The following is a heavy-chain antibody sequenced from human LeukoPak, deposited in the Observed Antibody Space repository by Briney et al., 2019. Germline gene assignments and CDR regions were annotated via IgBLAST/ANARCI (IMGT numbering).Heavy chain of an antibody. CDR2: ISGSGGST. J-gene: IGHJ4*02. Sequence: GGSLRLSCAASGFTFSSYAMSWVRQAPGKGLEWXSAISGSGGSTYYADSVKGRFTISRDNSKNTLYLQMNSLRAEDTAVYYCAGSSGWYWGIFDYWGQGTLVTVSS. CDR3: AGSSGWYWGIFDY. CDR1: GFTFSSYA. V-gene: IGHV3-23*01. D-gene: IGHD6-19*01.